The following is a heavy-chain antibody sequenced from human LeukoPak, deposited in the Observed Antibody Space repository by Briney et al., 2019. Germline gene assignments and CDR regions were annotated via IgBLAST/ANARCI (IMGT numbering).Heavy chain of an antibody. CDR3: ARGGYSGYDPTNFDY. CDR2: IYTSGST. V-gene: IGHV4-4*07. J-gene: IGHJ4*02. CDR1: GGSISSYY. Sequence: SETLSLTCTVSGGSISSYYWSWIRQPAGKGLEWIGRIYTSGSTNYNPSLKSRVTMSVDTSKNQFSLKLSSVTAADTAVYCCARGGYSGYDPTNFDYWGQGTLVTVSS. D-gene: IGHD5-12*01.